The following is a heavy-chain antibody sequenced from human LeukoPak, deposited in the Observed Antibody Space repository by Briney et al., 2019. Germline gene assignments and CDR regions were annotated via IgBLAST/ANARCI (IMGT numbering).Heavy chain of an antibody. Sequence: GGSLRLSCAASGFTFSSYAMSWVRQAPGKGLEWVSAISDSGGSTYDADSVKGRFTISRDNSKNTLSLQMNSLRAEDTAVYYCAKDTSIGRYCTNGVCSPFDYWGQGTLVTVSS. D-gene: IGHD2-8*01. J-gene: IGHJ4*02. CDR3: AKDTSIGRYCTNGVCSPFDY. V-gene: IGHV3-23*01. CDR2: ISDSGGST. CDR1: GFTFSSYA.